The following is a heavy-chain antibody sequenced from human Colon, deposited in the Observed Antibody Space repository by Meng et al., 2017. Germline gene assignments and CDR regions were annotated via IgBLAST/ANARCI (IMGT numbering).Heavy chain of an antibody. J-gene: IGHJ4*02. CDR3: ARDLYTSGRFDY. CDR2: ISVGNGNT. V-gene: IGHV1-3*01. D-gene: IGHD3-10*01. CDR1: GFTFTSYA. Sequence: QVQLVQAGTEVKKPGASVKVSCKTSGFTFTSYAIQWVRQAPGQSLEWMGWISVGNGNTKYSQKFQDRLTITRDTSASTAYMDLSGLKSEDTAVYYCARDLYTSGRFDYWGQGTLVTVSS.